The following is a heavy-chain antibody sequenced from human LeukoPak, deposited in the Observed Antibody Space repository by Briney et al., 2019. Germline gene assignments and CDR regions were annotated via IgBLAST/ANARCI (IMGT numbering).Heavy chain of an antibody. CDR1: GFTFSSYS. CDR3: ARDPSPVGWLGLKNWFDP. J-gene: IGHJ5*02. Sequence: PGGSLRLSCAASGFTFSSYSMNWVRQAPGKGLEWVSCISSSSSTIYYADSVKGRFTISRDNSKNTLYLQMNSLRAEDTAVYYCARDPSPVGWLGLKNWFDPWGQGTLVTVSS. D-gene: IGHD6-19*01. CDR2: ISSSSSTI. V-gene: IGHV3-48*01.